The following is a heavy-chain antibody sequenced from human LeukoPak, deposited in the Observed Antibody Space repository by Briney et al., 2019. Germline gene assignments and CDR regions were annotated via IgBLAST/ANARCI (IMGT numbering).Heavy chain of an antibody. CDR1: YXXTXNY. CDR3: ARDQEGFDY. V-gene: IGHV1-46*01. J-gene: IGHJ4*02. Sequence: YXXTXNYIHWVRQAPGQGLEWMGMIYPRDGSTSYAQKFQGRVTVTRDTSTSTVHMELSGLRSEDMAVYYCARDQEGFDYWGQGTLVTVSS. CDR2: IYPRDGST.